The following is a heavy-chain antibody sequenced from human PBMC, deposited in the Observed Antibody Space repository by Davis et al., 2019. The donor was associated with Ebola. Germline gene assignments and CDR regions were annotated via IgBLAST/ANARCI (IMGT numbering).Heavy chain of an antibody. V-gene: IGHV1-18*01. CDR2: ISAYNGNT. CDR3: ARTLPPRSGWYGFAFDI. CDR1: GYTFSRYG. D-gene: IGHD6-19*01. J-gene: IGHJ3*02. Sequence: ASVKVSCKASGYTFSRYGVSWVRQAPGQGLEWMGWISAYNGNTNYAQKVQGRVTMTTDTSTSTAYMELRSLRSDDTAVYYCARTLPPRSGWYGFAFDIWGQGTMVTVSS.